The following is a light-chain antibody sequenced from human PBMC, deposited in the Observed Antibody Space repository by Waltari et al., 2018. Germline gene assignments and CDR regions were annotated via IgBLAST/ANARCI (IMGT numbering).Light chain of an antibody. CDR3: SSYTSSVL. V-gene: IGLV2-14*03. J-gene: IGLJ2*01. Sequence: VTWNQQLPGKAPKTIIYDGSKRPSGVSNRFSGSKSGNTASLTISGLQAEDEADYYRSSYTSSVLFGGGTKLTVL. CDR2: DGS.